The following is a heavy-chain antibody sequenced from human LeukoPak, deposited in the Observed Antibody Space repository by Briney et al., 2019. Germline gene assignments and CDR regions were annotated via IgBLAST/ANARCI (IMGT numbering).Heavy chain of an antibody. V-gene: IGHV3-23*01. J-gene: IGHJ4*02. Sequence: GGSPRLSCAASGFTFSGYAINWVRQTPGKGLEWVSTVTGSGSSTYYADSVKGRFTISRDNSKNTLYLQMNSLRADDTAIYYCAKSSNNWFFDYWGQGTLVTVSS. CDR2: VTGSGSST. CDR3: AKSSNNWFFDY. CDR1: GFTFSGYA. D-gene: IGHD5-24*01.